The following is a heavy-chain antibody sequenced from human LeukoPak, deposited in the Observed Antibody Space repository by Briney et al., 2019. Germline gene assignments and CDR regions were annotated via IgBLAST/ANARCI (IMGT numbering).Heavy chain of an antibody. V-gene: IGHV1-46*02. CDR3: ARERPSSYYFDY. CDR1: GYPVNSFY. J-gene: IGHJ4*02. Sequence: GSSVGVSCKASGYPVNSFYTHWVRQAPGQGLEWVGIIYPSGGSAGFTQMFQGRVTMTRDTSTSTFYMELSSLRSEDTAVYFCARERPSSYYFDYWGQGTLVTVSS. CDR2: IYPSGGSA.